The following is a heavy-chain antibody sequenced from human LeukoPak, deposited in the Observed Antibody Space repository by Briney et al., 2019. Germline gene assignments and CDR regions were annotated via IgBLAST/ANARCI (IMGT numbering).Heavy chain of an antibody. CDR3: ARGVAATIPDFDY. J-gene: IGHJ4*02. CDR2: INHSGST. CDR1: GGSFSGYY. Sequence: SETLSLTCAVYGGSFSGYYWSWIRQPPGKGLEWIGEINHSGSTNYNPSLKSRVTISVDTSKNRFSLKLSSVTAADTAVYYCARGVAATIPDFDYWGQGTLVTVSS. D-gene: IGHD5-12*01. V-gene: IGHV4-34*01.